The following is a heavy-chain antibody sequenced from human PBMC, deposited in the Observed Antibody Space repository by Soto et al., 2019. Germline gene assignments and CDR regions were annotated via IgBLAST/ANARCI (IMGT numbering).Heavy chain of an antibody. V-gene: IGHV4-4*02. CDR1: GGSIRSTNW. Sequence: SETLSLTCAVSGGSIRSTNWWSWVRQSPGKGLEWIGEIYHNDSPDYNPSLKSRVTISADKSKNHVFLKLTSVTAADTAMYFCGRWLGTSYGMDVWGQGTAVTVSS. CDR2: IYHNDSP. D-gene: IGHD3-10*01. J-gene: IGHJ6*02. CDR3: GRWLGTSYGMDV.